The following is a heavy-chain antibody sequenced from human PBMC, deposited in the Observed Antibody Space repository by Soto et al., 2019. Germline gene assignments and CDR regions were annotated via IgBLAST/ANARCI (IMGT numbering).Heavy chain of an antibody. Sequence: PSETLSLTCTVSGDSISSNNNYWSWIRQPPGEGLEWIGFISYSGTTSYNPSLKSRVAISLDTSKNQFSLSLSSVTAADTAVYYCARGRGYSYGLDPWGQGTLVTVS. CDR2: ISYSGTT. D-gene: IGHD5-18*01. CDR3: ARGRGYSYGLDP. V-gene: IGHV4-30-4*01. CDR1: GDSISSNNNY. J-gene: IGHJ5*02.